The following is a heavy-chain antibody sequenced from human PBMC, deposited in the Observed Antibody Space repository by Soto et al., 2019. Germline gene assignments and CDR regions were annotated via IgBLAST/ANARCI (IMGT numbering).Heavy chain of an antibody. CDR3: ARGRGNYGHTYYYYYYMDV. CDR2: MNPNSCKT. V-gene: IGHV1-8*01. Sequence: GASVKVSCKASGYTFTSYDINWVRQATGQGLEWMGWMNPNSCKTGYSQKFQGRVTMTRNTSISTAYMELSSLRSEDTAVYYCARGRGNYGHTYYYYYYMDVWGKGTTVTVSS. J-gene: IGHJ6*03. D-gene: IGHD1-7*01. CDR1: GYTFTSYD.